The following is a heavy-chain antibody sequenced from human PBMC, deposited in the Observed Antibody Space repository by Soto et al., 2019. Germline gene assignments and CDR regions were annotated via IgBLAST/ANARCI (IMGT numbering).Heavy chain of an antibody. J-gene: IGHJ5*02. CDR2: IYYRGST. D-gene: IGHD3-22*01. Sequence: QVQLQESGPGLVKPSQTLSLTCTVSGGSISSGGYYWSWIRQHPGKGLEWIGYIYYRGSTYYNPSLKSRVTISVDPSKNQFSLKLSPVTAADTAVYYCARGKLTGIVVVPLWFVPRGQGTLVTVSS. V-gene: IGHV4-31*03. CDR3: ARGKLTGIVVVPLWFVP. CDR1: GGSISSGGYY.